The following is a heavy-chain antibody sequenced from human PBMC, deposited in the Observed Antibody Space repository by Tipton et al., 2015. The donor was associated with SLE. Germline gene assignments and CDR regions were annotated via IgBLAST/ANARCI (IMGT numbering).Heavy chain of an antibody. D-gene: IGHD2-15*01. Sequence: TLSLTCAIYRGSFSGYHWSWIRQSPGKGLEWIGSIFYSGSSYYNPSLKSRVTIYVDTSKNQFSLKLSSVTAADTAVYYCARQVTNRWHVVWFDPWGQGTLVTVSS. CDR3: ARQVTNRWHVVWFDP. V-gene: IGHV4-59*08. J-gene: IGHJ5*02. CDR2: IFYSGSS. CDR1: RGSFSGYH.